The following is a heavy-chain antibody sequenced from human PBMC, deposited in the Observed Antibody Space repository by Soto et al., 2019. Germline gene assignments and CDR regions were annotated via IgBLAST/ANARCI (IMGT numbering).Heavy chain of an antibody. CDR1: GGSISSYY. CDR3: ARDSSGYSGFDY. V-gene: IGHV4-59*01. J-gene: IGHJ4*02. D-gene: IGHD3-22*01. CDR2: IYYSGST. Sequence: SETLSLTCTVSGGSISSYYWSWIRQPPGKGLEWIGYIYYSGSTNYNPSLKRRVTISVDTSKNQFSLKLSSVTAADTAVYYCARDSSGYSGFDYWGQGTLVTVSS.